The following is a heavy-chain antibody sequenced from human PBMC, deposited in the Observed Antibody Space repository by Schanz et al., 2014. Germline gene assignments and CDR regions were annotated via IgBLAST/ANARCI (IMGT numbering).Heavy chain of an antibody. V-gene: IGHV3-11*06. CDR3: ARAHGNNWYGKGLDY. J-gene: IGHJ4*02. Sequence: QVQLVESGGGVVQPGGSLRLSCAASGFTFSDYYMSWIRQAPGKGLEWVSSISSSGSYIHYADSVKGRFTISRDNSKNTLYLQMNSLRADDTAVYFCARAHGNNWYGKGLDYWGQGTQVTVSS. D-gene: IGHD1-1*01. CDR1: GFTFSDYY. CDR2: ISSSGSYI.